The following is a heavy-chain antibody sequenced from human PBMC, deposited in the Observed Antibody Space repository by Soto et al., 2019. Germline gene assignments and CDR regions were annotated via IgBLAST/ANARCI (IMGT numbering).Heavy chain of an antibody. Sequence: SETRSLTCTVCGGSISGYYWIWIRQPPGKGLEWIGYMYNTGSTVYNPSFKSRVTISVDTSKSQFSLRLNSVTAADTAVYYCARDLWGYCGTDCYPLDVWGQGTTVTVSS. D-gene: IGHD2-21*02. J-gene: IGHJ6*02. CDR1: GGSISGYY. CDR2: MYNTGST. CDR3: ARDLWGYCGTDCYPLDV. V-gene: IGHV4-59*01.